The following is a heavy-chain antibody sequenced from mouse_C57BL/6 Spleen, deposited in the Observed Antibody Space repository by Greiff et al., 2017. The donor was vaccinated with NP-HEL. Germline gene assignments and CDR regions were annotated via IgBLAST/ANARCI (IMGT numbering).Heavy chain of an antibody. D-gene: IGHD1-1*01. Sequence: VKLMESGAELVRPGASVKLSCKASGYTFTDYYINWVKQRPGQGLEWIARIYPGSGNTYYNEKFKGKATLTAEKSSSTAYMQLSSLTSECAAVYFCARADYYGSSAYWGQGTLVTVSA. CDR1: GYTFTDYY. J-gene: IGHJ3*01. V-gene: IGHV1-76*01. CDR2: IYPGSGNT. CDR3: ARADYYGSSAY.